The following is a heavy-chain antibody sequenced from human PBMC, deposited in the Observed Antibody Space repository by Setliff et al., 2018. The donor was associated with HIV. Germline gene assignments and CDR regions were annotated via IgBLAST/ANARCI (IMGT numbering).Heavy chain of an antibody. J-gene: IGHJ4*02. CDR2: IYYSGST. D-gene: IGHD6-19*01. V-gene: IGHV4-39*01. CDR3: ASPASGGSSGQYHY. Sequence: SETLSLTCTVSGGSISSSSYYWGWIRQPPGKGLEWIGSIYYSGSTYYNPSLKSRVTISVDTSKNQFSLKLSSVTAANTAVYYCASPASGGSSGQYHYWGQGTLVTVSS. CDR1: GGSISSSSYY.